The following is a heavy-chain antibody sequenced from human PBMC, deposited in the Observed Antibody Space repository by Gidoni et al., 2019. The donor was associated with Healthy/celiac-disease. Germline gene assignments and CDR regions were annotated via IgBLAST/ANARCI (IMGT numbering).Heavy chain of an antibody. CDR1: GFTFSSYG. CDR3: ARDGLYSSGWYVPSDY. Sequence: QVQLVESGGGVVQPGRSLRLSCAASGFTFSSYGMHWVRQAPGKGLEWVAVIWYDGSNKYYADSVKGRFTISRDNSKNTLYLQMNSLRAEDTAVYYCARDGLYSSGWYVPSDYWGQGTLVTVSS. V-gene: IGHV3-33*01. CDR2: IWYDGSNK. D-gene: IGHD6-19*01. J-gene: IGHJ4*02.